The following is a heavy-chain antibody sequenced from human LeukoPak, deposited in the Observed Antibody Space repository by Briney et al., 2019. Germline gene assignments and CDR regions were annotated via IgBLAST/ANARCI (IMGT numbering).Heavy chain of an antibody. CDR3: AKAMLDMYYFDY. D-gene: IGHD3-10*02. V-gene: IGHV3-23*01. Sequence: GGSLRLSRAASGFTLNSYAMSWVRQAPGKGLEWVSAISGSGGSTYYADSVKDRFTISRDNSKNTLYLQMNSLGAEDTAVYYCAKAMLDMYYFDYWGQGTLVTVSS. CDR1: GFTLNSYA. CDR2: ISGSGGST. J-gene: IGHJ4*02.